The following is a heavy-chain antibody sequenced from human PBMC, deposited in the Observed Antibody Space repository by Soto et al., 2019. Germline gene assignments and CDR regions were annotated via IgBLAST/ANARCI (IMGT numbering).Heavy chain of an antibody. CDR2: IYYSGST. J-gene: IGHJ3*02. V-gene: IGHV4-30-4*01. CDR1: GGSISSGDYY. D-gene: IGHD2-8*01. CDR3: DRGVRTSDAFDI. Sequence: NPSETLSLTCTVSGGSISSGDYYWSWIRQPPGKGLEWIGYIYYSGSTYYNPSLKSRVTISVDTSKNQFSLKLSSVTAAETAVYYCDRGVRTSDAFDIWGQGTMVTVSS.